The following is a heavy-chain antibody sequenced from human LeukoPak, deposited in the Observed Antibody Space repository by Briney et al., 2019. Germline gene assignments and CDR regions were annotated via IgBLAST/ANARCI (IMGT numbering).Heavy chain of an antibody. CDR2: ISGSGGST. Sequence: AGGSLRLSCAASGFTFSSYAMSWVRQAPGKGLVWVSAISGSGGSTYYADSVKGRFTISRDNSKNTLYLQMNSLRAEDTAVYYCAKDLDTVTTSYMDVWGKGTTVTVSS. CDR3: AKDLDTVTTSYMDV. D-gene: IGHD4-17*01. V-gene: IGHV3-23*01. CDR1: GFTFSSYA. J-gene: IGHJ6*03.